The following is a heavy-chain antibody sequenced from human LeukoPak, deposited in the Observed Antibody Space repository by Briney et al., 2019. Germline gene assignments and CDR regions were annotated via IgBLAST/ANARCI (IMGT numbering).Heavy chain of an antibody. D-gene: IGHD2-15*01. CDR1: GYTFTGYY. CDR2: INPNSGGT. J-gene: IGHJ4*02. CDR3: ARVEPVAYCFDY. V-gene: IGHV1-2*02. Sequence: EASVKVSCKASGYTFTGYYMHWVRQAPGQGLEWMGWINPNSGGTNYAQKFQGRVTMTRDTSISTAYMELSRLRSDDTAVYYCARVEPVAYCFDYWGQGTLVTVSS.